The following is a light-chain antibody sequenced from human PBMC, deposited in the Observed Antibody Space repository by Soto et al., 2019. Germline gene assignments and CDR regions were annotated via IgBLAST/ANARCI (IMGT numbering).Light chain of an antibody. Sequence: EIVLTQSPGTLSLSPGERATLSCRASKSVSSNSLAWYQQKPGQAPRLLMYDASSRATGIPDRFSGSGSGTDFTLTISRLDPEDFAVYYCQQYETSPQAFGQGTKVEIK. J-gene: IGKJ1*01. CDR1: KSVSSNS. CDR2: DAS. CDR3: QQYETSPQA. V-gene: IGKV3-20*01.